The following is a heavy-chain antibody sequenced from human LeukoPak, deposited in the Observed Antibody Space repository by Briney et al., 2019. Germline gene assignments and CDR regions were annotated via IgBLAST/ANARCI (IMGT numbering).Heavy chain of an antibody. D-gene: IGHD1-20*01. CDR1: GFAFTDYA. CDR3: LRDLNWSLDQ. CDR2: FSGTYSIT. Sequence: GGSLRLSCAASGFAFTDYAMNWVRQTPGKGLQWVSGFSGTYSITHYADSVKGRFTISRDNSKNTLFLQMNSLRAEDTAVYYCLRDLNWSLDQWGQGTLVTVSS. V-gene: IGHV3-23*01. J-gene: IGHJ4*02.